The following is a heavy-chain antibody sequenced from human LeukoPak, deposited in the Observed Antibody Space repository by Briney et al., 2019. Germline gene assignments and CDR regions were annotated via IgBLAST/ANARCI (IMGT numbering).Heavy chain of an antibody. CDR3: ARAKESYYYGSGSPVNY. CDR2: ISGSGGST. D-gene: IGHD3-10*01. J-gene: IGHJ4*02. CDR1: GFTFSSYA. Sequence: QAGGSLRLSCAASGFTFSSYAMSWVRQAPGKGLEWVSAISGSGGSTYYADSVKGRFTISRDNSKNTLYLQMNSLRAEDTAVYYCARAKESYYYGSGSPVNYWGQGTLVTVSS. V-gene: IGHV3-23*01.